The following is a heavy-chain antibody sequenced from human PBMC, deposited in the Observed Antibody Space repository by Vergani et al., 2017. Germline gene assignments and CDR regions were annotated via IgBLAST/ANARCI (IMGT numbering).Heavy chain of an antibody. V-gene: IGHV3-33*01. D-gene: IGHD1-14*01. CDR1: GFTFNQYG. Sequence: QVQLVESGGGVVQPGRSLRLSCAASGFTFNQYGMHWVRQAPGKGLEWVAVTWYDGNNKQYADSVKGRFTISRDNSKSTMYLQMNSLRDEDTGVYYCARYLRLHYNRFDPWGQGTLVTVSS. J-gene: IGHJ5*02. CDR3: ARYLRLHYNRFDP. CDR2: TWYDGNNK.